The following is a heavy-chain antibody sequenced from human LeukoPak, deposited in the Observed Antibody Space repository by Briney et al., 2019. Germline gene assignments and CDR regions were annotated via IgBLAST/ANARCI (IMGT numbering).Heavy chain of an antibody. J-gene: IGHJ3*01. CDR2: IWYDGSNK. CDR3: ARSSYSSSSSV. CDR1: GFTFSSYG. Sequence: QPGGSLRLSCAASGFTFSSYGMHWVRQAPGKGLEWVAVIWYDGSNKYYADSVKGRFTISRDNAKNSLYLQINSLRAEDTAVYYCARSSYSSSSSVWGQGTMVTVSS. V-gene: IGHV3-33*01. D-gene: IGHD6-6*01.